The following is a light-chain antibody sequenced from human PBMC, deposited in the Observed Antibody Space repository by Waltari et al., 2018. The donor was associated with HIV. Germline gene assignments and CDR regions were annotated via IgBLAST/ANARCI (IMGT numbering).Light chain of an antibody. CDR1: DSNIRNHYV. CDR3: QSYDSSLSGSL. V-gene: IGLV1-40*01. J-gene: IGLJ2*01. CDR2: NNH. Sequence: QSVLTQPPSVSGAPGQRVTLSCTGRDSNIRNHYVHWYHQPPGAAPQLLIYNNHNRPSGVPDRFSASKSGASASLAITGLQAEDEADYYCQSYDSSLSGSLFGGGTKLTVL.